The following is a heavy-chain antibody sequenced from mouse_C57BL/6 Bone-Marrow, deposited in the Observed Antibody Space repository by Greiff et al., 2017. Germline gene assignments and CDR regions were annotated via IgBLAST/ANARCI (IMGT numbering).Heavy chain of an antibody. D-gene: IGHD2-4*01. CDR2: IYPGSGST. CDR3: ARIYYDYSYYFDY. J-gene: IGHJ2*01. CDR1: GYTFTSYW. V-gene: IGHV1-55*01. Sequence: QVQLQQPGAELVKPGASVKMSCKASGYTFTSYWITWVKQRPGQGLAWIGDIYPGSGSTNYNEKFKSKATLTVDTSSSTAYMQLSSLTSEDSAGYYCARIYYDYSYYFDYWGQGTTLTVSS.